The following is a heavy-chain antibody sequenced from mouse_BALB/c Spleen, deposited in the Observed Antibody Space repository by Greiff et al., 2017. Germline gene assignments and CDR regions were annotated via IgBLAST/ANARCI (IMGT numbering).Heavy chain of an antibody. V-gene: IGHV5-17*02. CDR3: ARSGLGRGYFDY. CDR1: GFTFSSFG. J-gene: IGHJ2*01. Sequence: EGQVVESGGGLVQPGGSRKLSCAASGFTFSSFGMHWVRQAPEKGLEWVAYISSGSSTIYYADTVKGRFTISRDNPKNTLFLQMTSLRSEDTAMYYCARSGLGRGYFDYWGQGTTLTVSS. CDR2: ISSGSSTI. D-gene: IGHD4-1*01.